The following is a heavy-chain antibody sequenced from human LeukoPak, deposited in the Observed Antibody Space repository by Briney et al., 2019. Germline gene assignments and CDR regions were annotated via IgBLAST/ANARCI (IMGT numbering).Heavy chain of an antibody. V-gene: IGHV6-1*01. D-gene: IGHD3-10*01. CDR3: ARDEVVRGVILLGGMDV. J-gene: IGHJ6*02. Sequence: SQTLSLTCAISGDSVSSDSAAWNWIRQSPSGGLEWLGRTFYRSSWCHDYAGSVKSRITINPDTSKNQFSLHLKSVTPEDTAVYYCARDEVVRGVILLGGMDVWGQGTTVTVSS. CDR2: TFYRSSWCH. CDR1: GDSVSSDSAA.